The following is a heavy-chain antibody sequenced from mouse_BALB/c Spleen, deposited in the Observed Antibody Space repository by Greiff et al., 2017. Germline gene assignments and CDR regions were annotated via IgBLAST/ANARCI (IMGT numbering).Heavy chain of an antibody. CDR2: ISYDGSN. CDR3: AREGDYGSSYYYAMDY. J-gene: IGHJ4*01. V-gene: IGHV3-6*02. CDR1: GYSITSGYY. D-gene: IGHD1-1*01. Sequence: ESGPGLVKPSQSLSLTCSVTGYSITSGYYWNWIRQFPGNKLEWMGYISYDGSNNYNPSLKNRISITRDTSKNQFFLKLNSVTTEDTATYYCAREGDYGSSYYYAMDYWGQGTSVTVSS.